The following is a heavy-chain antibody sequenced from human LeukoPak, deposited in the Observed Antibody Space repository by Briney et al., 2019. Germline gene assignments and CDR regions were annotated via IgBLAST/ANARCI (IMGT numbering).Heavy chain of an antibody. CDR2: IHGDGRTT. CDR3: ARDNGENYHTAFDY. CDR1: GFTFSSYW. D-gene: IGHD2-8*01. V-gene: IGHV3-74*01. J-gene: IGHJ4*02. Sequence: GGSLRLSCAASGFTFSSYWIHWVRQVPGKGLVWVSRIHGDGRTTTYADSVKGRFTISRDNAKNTLYLQMNSLRAEDTAVYYCARDNGENYHTAFDYWGQGTLVTVSS.